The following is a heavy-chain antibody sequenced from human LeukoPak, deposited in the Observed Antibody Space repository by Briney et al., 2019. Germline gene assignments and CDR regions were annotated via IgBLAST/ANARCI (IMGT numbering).Heavy chain of an antibody. V-gene: IGHV4-4*07. CDR2: IYTSGST. J-gene: IGHJ3*02. CDR3: ARDRSYGGNSLGAFDI. Sequence: SETLSLTCTVSGGSISSYYWSWIRQPAGKGLEWIGRIYTSGSTNYNPSLKSRVTLLVGTSKNQFSLKLSSVTAADTAVYYCARDRSYGGNSLGAFDIWGQGTMVTVSS. CDR1: GGSISSYY. D-gene: IGHD4-23*01.